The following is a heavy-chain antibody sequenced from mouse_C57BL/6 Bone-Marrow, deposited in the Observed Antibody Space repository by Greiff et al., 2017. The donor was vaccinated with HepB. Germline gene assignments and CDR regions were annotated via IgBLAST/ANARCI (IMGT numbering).Heavy chain of an antibody. CDR3: ARHEDLLKFAY. D-gene: IGHD2-1*01. V-gene: IGHV1-62-2*01. Sequence: VQLQQSGAELVKPGASVKLSCKASGYTFTEYTIHWVKQRSGQGLEWIGWIYPGSGSIKYNEKFKDKATLTADKSSNTVYMELSRLTSEDSAVYFCARHEDLLKFAYWGQGTLVTVSA. CDR1: GYTFTEYT. J-gene: IGHJ3*01. CDR2: IYPGSGSI.